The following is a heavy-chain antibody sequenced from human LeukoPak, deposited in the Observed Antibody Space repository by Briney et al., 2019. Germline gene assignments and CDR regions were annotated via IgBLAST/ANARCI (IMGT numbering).Heavy chain of an antibody. V-gene: IGHV4-31*03. Sequence: SETLSLTCTVSGGSISSGGYYWSWIRQHPGKGLEWIGYIYSSGSTNYNPSLKSRVTISLDTSKNQFSLKLSSVTAADTAVYYCARASLVERVAWFDPWGQGTLVTVSS. CDR3: ARASLVERVAWFDP. J-gene: IGHJ5*02. CDR1: GGSISSGGYY. D-gene: IGHD1-1*01. CDR2: IYSSGST.